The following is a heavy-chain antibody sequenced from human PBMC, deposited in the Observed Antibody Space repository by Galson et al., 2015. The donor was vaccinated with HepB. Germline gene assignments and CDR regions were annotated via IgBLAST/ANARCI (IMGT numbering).Heavy chain of an antibody. V-gene: IGHV3-21*01. D-gene: IGHD1-26*01. J-gene: IGHJ4*02. CDR2: ISSSSSYI. CDR1: GFTFSSYS. CDR3: ARDRVVGATSPDY. Sequence: SLRLSCAASGFTFSSYSMNWVRQAPGKGLEWVSSISSSSSYIYYADSVKGRFTISRDNAKNSLYLQMNSLRAEDTAVYYCARDRVVGATSPDYWGQGTLVTVSS.